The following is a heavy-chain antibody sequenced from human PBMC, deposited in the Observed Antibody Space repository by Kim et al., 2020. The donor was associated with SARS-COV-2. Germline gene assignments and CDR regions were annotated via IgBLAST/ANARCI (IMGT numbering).Heavy chain of an antibody. J-gene: IGHJ4*02. D-gene: IGHD4-4*01. CDR3: ARGLQRSAQYYFDY. V-gene: IGHV4-31*03. CDR1: GGSISSGGYY. CDR2: IYYSGST. Sequence: SETLSLTCTVSGGSISSGGYYWSWIRQHPGKGLEWIGYIYYSGSTYYNPSLKSRVTISVDTSKNQFSLKLSSVTAADTAVYYCARGLQRSAQYYFDYWGQGTLVTVSS.